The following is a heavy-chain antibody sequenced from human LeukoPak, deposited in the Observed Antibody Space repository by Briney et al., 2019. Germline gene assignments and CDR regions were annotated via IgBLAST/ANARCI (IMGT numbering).Heavy chain of an antibody. Sequence: ASVKVSCKASGGTFSSYAISWVRRAPGQGLEWMGRIIPTLGIANYAQKFQGRVTITADKSTSTAYMELSSLRSEDTAVYYCARMPLGYCSGGSCYYFDYWGQETLVTVSS. V-gene: IGHV1-69*04. D-gene: IGHD2-15*01. CDR1: GGTFSSYA. CDR3: ARMPLGYCSGGSCYYFDY. J-gene: IGHJ4*02. CDR2: IIPTLGIA.